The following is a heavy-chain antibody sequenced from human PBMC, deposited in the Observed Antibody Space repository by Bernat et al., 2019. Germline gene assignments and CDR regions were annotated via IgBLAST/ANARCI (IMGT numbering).Heavy chain of an antibody. V-gene: IGHV3-30-3*01. Sequence: VQLVESGGGVVQPGRSLRLSCAASGFTFSSYAMHWVRQAPGKGLEWVAVISYDGSNKYYADSVKGRFTISRDNSKNTLYLQMNSLRAEDTAVYYCAKRETWGRDSSSWSFDYWGQGTLVTVSS. CDR1: GFTFSSYA. CDR2: ISYDGSNK. CDR3: AKRETWGRDSSSWSFDY. J-gene: IGHJ4*02. D-gene: IGHD6-13*01.